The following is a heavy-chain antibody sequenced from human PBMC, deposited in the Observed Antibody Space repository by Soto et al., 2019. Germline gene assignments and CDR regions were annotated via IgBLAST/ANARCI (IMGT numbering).Heavy chain of an antibody. D-gene: IGHD2-2*01. V-gene: IGHV3-23*01. Sequence: GGSLRLSCAASGFTFSSYAMSWVRQAPGKGLEWVSAISGSGGSTYYADSVKGRFTISRDNSKNTLYLQMNSLRAEDTAVYYCAKLTRQHNCISTSYLPTWGQGTLVTVSS. CDR3: AKLTRQHNCISTSYLPT. CDR2: ISGSGGST. J-gene: IGHJ5*02. CDR1: GFTFSSYA.